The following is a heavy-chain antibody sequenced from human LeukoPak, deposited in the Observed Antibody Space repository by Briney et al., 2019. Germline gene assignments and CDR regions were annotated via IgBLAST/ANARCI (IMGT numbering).Heavy chain of an antibody. CDR3: ARPGGGSSGWYNFDS. V-gene: IGHV4-39*01. CDR2: IYYSGST. D-gene: IGHD6-19*01. CDR1: GGSISSSNYY. J-gene: IGHJ4*02. Sequence: SETLSLTCTVSGGSISSSNYYWGWIRQPPGKGLEWIGSIYYSGSTYYNPSLKSRVTISVDTSKNPFSLKLPSVTAADTAVYYCARPGGGSSGWYNFDSWGQGTLVTVSS.